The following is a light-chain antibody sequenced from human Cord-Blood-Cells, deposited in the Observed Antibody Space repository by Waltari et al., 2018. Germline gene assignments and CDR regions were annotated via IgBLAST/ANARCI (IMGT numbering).Light chain of an antibody. J-gene: IGKJ3*01. Sequence: DIVMTQSPLSLPVTPGEPASISCRSSQSLLHSNGYNYLDWYLQKPGQSPQLLIYLGSNRASGGPDRCSGSGSGIDFTLKISRVWAEDFWVYYCMQALQTPFTFGPGTKVDIK. V-gene: IGKV2-28*01. CDR1: QSLLHSNGYNY. CDR2: LGS. CDR3: MQALQTPFT.